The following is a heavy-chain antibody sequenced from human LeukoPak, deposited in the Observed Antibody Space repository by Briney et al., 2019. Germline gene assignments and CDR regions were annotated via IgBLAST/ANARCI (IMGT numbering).Heavy chain of an antibody. J-gene: IGHJ3*02. V-gene: IGHV3-23*01. CDR2: ISGSGGST. D-gene: IGHD3-10*02. CDR1: GFTFSSYA. Sequence: GGSLRLSCAASGFTFSSYAMRWVRQAPGKGVERVSAISGSGGSTYYADSVKGRFTISRDNSKNTLYLQMNSLRAEDTAVYYCAKVARGIGFVRGAFDIWGQGTMVTVSS. CDR3: AKVARGIGFVRGAFDI.